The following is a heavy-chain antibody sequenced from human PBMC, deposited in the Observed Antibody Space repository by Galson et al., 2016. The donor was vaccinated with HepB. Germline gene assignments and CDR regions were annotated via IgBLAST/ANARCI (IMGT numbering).Heavy chain of an antibody. CDR3: VADHGGLDCFDF. CDR2: FSGRGDST. D-gene: IGHD4-23*01. V-gene: IGHV3-23*01. CDR1: AFNFNNYD. J-gene: IGHJ3*01. Sequence: SLRLSCAASAFNFNNYDIHWVRQAPGKGLEWVSGFSGRGDSTYYADSVKGRFTISRDNSKSTLYLQMSSLRVEDTALYYCVADHGGLDCFDFWGQGTMVTVSS.